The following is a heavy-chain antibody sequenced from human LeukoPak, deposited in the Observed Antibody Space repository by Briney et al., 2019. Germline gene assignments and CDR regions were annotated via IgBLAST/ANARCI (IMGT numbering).Heavy chain of an antibody. CDR3: ARIKEYSYGLDAFDI. D-gene: IGHD5-18*01. J-gene: IGHJ3*02. CDR1: GGSISSYY. Sequence: SETLSLTCTVSGGSISSYYWSWIRQPPGKGLEWIGYIYYRGSTNYNPSLKSRVTISVDTSKNQFSLKLSSVTAADTAVYYCARIKEYSYGLDAFDIWGQGTMVTVSS. CDR2: IYYRGST. V-gene: IGHV4-59*01.